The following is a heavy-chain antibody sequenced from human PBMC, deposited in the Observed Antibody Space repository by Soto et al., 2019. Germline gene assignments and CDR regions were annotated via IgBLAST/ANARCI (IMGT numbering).Heavy chain of an antibody. V-gene: IGHV3-48*02. J-gene: IGHJ4*02. CDR1: GFTFSIYA. Sequence: EVQLVESGGTLVQPGGSLRLSCAASGFTFSIYAMNWVRQAPGKGLEWVSYISASSANIHYADSVKGRFTVSRDNAKNSLYLQMNSLRDEDTAVYYCAGDPSHGSSLKYYFKYWGQGTLVTVSS. CDR3: AGDPSHGSSLKYYFKY. D-gene: IGHD6-13*01. CDR2: ISASSANI.